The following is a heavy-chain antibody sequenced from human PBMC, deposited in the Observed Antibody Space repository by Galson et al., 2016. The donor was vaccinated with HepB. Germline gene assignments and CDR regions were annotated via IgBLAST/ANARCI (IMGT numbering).Heavy chain of an antibody. CDR1: GLTLRRDW. Sequence: SLRLSCADSGLTLRRDWMNWVRQAPGRGLEWVANTKQDGSEKYYLDSVKGRFIISRDNAKNSLYLEMNSLRVEDTGVYYCSAARDYNYFGMDVWGQGTTVTVSS. D-gene: IGHD5-18*01. J-gene: IGHJ6*02. V-gene: IGHV3-7*02. CDR2: TKQDGSEK. CDR3: SAARDYNYFGMDV.